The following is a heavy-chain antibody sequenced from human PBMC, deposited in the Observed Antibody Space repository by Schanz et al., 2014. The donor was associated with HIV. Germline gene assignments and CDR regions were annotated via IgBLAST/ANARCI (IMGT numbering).Heavy chain of an antibody. CDR1: GFKDNNFA. D-gene: IGHD1-26*01. V-gene: IGHV3-9*01. CDR3: AKGIMGATEYYYGMDV. CDR2: MSWNRRRI. Sequence: EEQLLESGGGLVRPGGSLRLSCVASGFKDNNFAVSWVRQAPGKGLEWVSGMSWNRRRIGYGDAVKGRFTISRDNANNFVYLEMNGLRVEDTALYYCAKGIMGATEYYYGMDVWGQGTTVTVSS. J-gene: IGHJ6*02.